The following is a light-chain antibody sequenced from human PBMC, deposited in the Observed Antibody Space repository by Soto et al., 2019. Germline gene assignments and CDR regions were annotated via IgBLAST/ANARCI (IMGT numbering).Light chain of an antibody. Sequence: EIVMTQSPGTLSVSPGERATLSCRDSQSVRSKLAWYQQKPGQAPRLLIYDASTRATGIPARFSGSGSGTEFTLTISSLQSEDFAVYYCQQYNNWPPITFGQGTRLEIK. CDR3: QQYNNWPPIT. CDR2: DAS. V-gene: IGKV3-15*01. J-gene: IGKJ5*01. CDR1: QSVRSK.